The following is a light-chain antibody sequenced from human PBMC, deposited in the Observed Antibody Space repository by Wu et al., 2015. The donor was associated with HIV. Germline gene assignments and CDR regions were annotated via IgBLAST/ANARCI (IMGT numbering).Light chain of an antibody. V-gene: IGKV3-20*01. J-gene: IGKJ1*01. Sequence: EIVLTQSPGTLSLSPGERATLSCRASQSVRSSSLAWYQQKPGQAPRLLIYGASSRATGIPDRFSGSGSGTDFTLTISRLEPEDFAVYYCQQYVSSPPWTFGQGTKVEV. CDR2: GAS. CDR1: QSVRSSS. CDR3: QQYVSSPPWT.